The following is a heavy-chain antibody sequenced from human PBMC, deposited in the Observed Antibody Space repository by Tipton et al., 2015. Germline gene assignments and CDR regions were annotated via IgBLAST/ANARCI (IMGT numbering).Heavy chain of an antibody. J-gene: IGHJ4*02. Sequence: SLRLSCGASGFIFSNYQMHWLRQAPRQGLEWVASITPSANFVYHADSMGGRATISRDNARNSLYLQIDSLRGEDTALYHCARGGLGDYFDYWGQGTLVTVSP. CDR3: ARGGLGDYFDY. V-gene: IGHV3-21*04. D-gene: IGHD3-16*01. CDR1: GFIFSNYQ. CDR2: ITPSANFV.